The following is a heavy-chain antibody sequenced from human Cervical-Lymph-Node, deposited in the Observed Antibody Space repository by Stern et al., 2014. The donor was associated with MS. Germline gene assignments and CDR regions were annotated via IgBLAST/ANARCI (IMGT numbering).Heavy chain of an antibody. CDR3: AKDVHSSGWYRGTFDY. V-gene: IGHV3-9*01. CDR1: GFTFDDYA. D-gene: IGHD6-19*01. J-gene: IGHJ4*02. CDR2: ISWNSGSI. Sequence: QLVESGGGLVQPGRSLRLSCAASGFTFDDYAMHWVRQAPGKGLEWVSGISWNSGSIGYADSVKGRFTISRDYAKNSLYLQMNSLRAEDTALYYCAKDVHSSGWYRGTFDYWGQGTLVTVSS.